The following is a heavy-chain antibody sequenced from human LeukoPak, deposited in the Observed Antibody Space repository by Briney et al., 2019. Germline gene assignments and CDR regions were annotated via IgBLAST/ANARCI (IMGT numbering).Heavy chain of an antibody. CDR3: ARHETGEYDCVWGSSPPNYFDY. V-gene: IGHV4-39*01. CDR2: IYYSGST. J-gene: IGHJ4*02. CDR1: GGSISSSSYY. D-gene: IGHD3-16*01. Sequence: SETLSLTCTVSGGSISSSSYYWGWIRQPPGKGLEWIGSIYYSGSTYYNPSLKSRVTISVDTSKDQFSLKLSSVTAADTAVYYCARHETGEYDCVWGSSPPNYFDYWGQGTLVTVSS.